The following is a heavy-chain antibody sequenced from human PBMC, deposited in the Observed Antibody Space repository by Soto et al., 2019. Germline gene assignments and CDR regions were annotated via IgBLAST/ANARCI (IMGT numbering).Heavy chain of an antibody. CDR2: IYYSGST. CDR3: AKDSYDYGDSLYYYGMDV. Sequence: TSETLSLTCTVSGGSISSYYWSWIRQPPGKGLEWIGYIYYSGSTNYNPSLKSRVTISVDTSKNQFSLKLSSVTAADTAVYYCAKDSYDYGDSLYYYGMDVWGQGTTVTVSS. V-gene: IGHV4-59*12. J-gene: IGHJ6*02. CDR1: GGSISSYY. D-gene: IGHD4-17*01.